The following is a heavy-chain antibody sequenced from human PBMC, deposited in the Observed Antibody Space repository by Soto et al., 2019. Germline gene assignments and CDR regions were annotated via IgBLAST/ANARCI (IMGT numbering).Heavy chain of an antibody. D-gene: IGHD3-10*01. CDR2: INPNSGGT. V-gene: IGHV1-2*02. CDR1: GYTFTGYY. CDR3: ARSAGWGVAAHYSYYGMDV. Sequence: GASVKVSCKASGYTFTGYYMHWLRQAPGQGLEWMGWINPNSGGTNYAQKFQGRVTMTRDTSISTAYMELSRLRSDDTAVYYCARSAGWGVAAHYSYYGMDVWGQGTTVTVSS. J-gene: IGHJ6*02.